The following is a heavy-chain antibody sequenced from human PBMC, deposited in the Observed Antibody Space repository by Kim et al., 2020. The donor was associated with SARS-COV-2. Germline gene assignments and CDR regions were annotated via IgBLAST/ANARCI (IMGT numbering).Heavy chain of an antibody. CDR3: ARDTDGDPFVY. Sequence: YSESVKGRFTVSSDNSKNTLYMQLNSLRAEDTAVYYCARDTDGDPFVYWGQGTLVTVSS. J-gene: IGHJ4*02. V-gene: IGHV3-30*01. D-gene: IGHD4-17*01.